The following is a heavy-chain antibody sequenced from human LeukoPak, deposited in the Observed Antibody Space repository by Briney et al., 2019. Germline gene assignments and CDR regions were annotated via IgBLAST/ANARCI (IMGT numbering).Heavy chain of an antibody. CDR1: EFTFTDYY. CDR2: ISKTGRTV. V-gene: IGHV3-11*01. J-gene: IGHJ4*02. D-gene: IGHD3-10*01. CDR3: ARVGGSGGRLDY. Sequence: GGSLRLSGAASEFTFTDYYMTWIRQAPGKGLEWLSYISKTGRTVFYEDSVKGRFTISRDNAKNSLYLQMNSLRAEDTAVYYCARVGGSGGRLDYWGQGTLVTVSS.